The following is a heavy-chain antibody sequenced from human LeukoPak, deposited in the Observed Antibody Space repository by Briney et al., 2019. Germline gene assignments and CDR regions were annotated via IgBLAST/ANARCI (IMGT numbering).Heavy chain of an antibody. V-gene: IGHV3-23*01. J-gene: IGHJ6*02. Sequence: PGGSLRLSCAASGFTFSSYAMSWVRQAPGKGLEWVSAISGSGGSTYYADSVKGRFTISRDNSKNTLYLQMNSLRAEDTAVYYCAKDYGSGSYFQYYYGMDVWGQGTTVTVSS. D-gene: IGHD3-10*01. CDR1: GFTFSSYA. CDR2: ISGSGGST. CDR3: AKDYGSGSYFQYYYGMDV.